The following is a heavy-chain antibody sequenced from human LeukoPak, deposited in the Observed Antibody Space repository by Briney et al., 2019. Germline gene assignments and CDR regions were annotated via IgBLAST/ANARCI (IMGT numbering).Heavy chain of an antibody. V-gene: IGHV3-48*01. D-gene: IGHD3-9*01. Sequence: GGSLRLSCAASGFTFSTYSMNWVRQAPGKGLEWISYISSSTSTIYYADSVKGRFTISRDNAKNSLYLQMNSLRAEDTAVYYCARDLMQYYDILTGYYNAPASAFDYWGQGTLVTVSS. CDR2: ISSSTSTI. CDR3: ARDLMQYYDILTGYYNAPASAFDY. CDR1: GFTFSTYS. J-gene: IGHJ4*02.